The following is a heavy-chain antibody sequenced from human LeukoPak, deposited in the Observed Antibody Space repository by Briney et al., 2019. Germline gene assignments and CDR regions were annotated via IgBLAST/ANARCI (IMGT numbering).Heavy chain of an antibody. D-gene: IGHD6-19*01. CDR2: IYYSGST. V-gene: IGHV4-59*01. Sequence: SETLSLTCTVSGGSISSYYWSWIRQPPGKGLEWIGYIYYSGSTNYNPSLKSRVTISVDTSKNEFSLKLSSVTAADTAVYYCARYSSRFSWGQGTLVTVSS. CDR1: GGSISSYY. CDR3: ARYSSRFS. J-gene: IGHJ1*01.